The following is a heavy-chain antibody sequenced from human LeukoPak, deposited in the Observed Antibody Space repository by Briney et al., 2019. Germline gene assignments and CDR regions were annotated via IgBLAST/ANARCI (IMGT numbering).Heavy chain of an antibody. V-gene: IGHV1-69*05. Sequence: ASVKVSCKASGGTFISYAISWVRQAPGQGLEWMGGIIPIFGTANYAQKFQGRVTITTDESTSTAYMELSSLRSEDTAVYYCARVRPQRAGCYYYYMDVWGKGTTVTVSS. D-gene: IGHD6-19*01. CDR2: IIPIFGTA. CDR3: ARVRPQRAGCYYYYMDV. J-gene: IGHJ6*03. CDR1: GGTFISYA.